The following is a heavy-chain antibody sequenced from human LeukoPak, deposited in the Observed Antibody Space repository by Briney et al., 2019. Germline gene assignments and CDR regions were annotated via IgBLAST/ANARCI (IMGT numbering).Heavy chain of an antibody. CDR3: ARGRLYYYGSASYTVDP. V-gene: IGHV1-8*01. D-gene: IGHD3-10*01. CDR2: MNPNSGNT. J-gene: IGHJ5*02. CDR1: GYTFASYD. Sequence: ASVKVSRKASGYTFASYDINWVRQATGQGLEWMGWMNPNSGNTGYAQKFQGRVTMTRNTSISTAYMELSSLRSEDTAVYYCARGRLYYYGSASYTVDPWGQGTLVTVSS.